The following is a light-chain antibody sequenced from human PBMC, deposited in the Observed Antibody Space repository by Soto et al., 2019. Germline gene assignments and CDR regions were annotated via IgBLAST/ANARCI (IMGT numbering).Light chain of an antibody. J-gene: IGLJ2*01. CDR2: EVS. CDR1: SSDVGGYNY. V-gene: IGLV2-8*01. CDR3: SSYAGSNIVV. Sequence: QSALTQPPSASGSPGQSVTISCTGTSSDVGGYNYVSWYQQHPGKAPKLMIYEVSKRPSGVPDRFSGSKSGNTASLTVSGLQADDEADYYCSSYAGSNIVVFGGATKLTVL.